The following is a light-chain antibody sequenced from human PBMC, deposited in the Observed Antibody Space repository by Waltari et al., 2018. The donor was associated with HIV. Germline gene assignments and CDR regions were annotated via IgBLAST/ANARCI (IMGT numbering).Light chain of an antibody. CDR2: SNN. J-gene: IGLJ3*02. Sequence: QSVLTQPPSASGTPGPRVTISCSGSSSNIGSNYVYWYQQLPGTAPKLLIYSNNQRPSGVPDLFAGSKSGTSAALAISGLRSEDEADYYCAAWDDSLSGRVFGGGTKLTVL. V-gene: IGLV1-47*02. CDR3: AAWDDSLSGRV. CDR1: SSNIGSNY.